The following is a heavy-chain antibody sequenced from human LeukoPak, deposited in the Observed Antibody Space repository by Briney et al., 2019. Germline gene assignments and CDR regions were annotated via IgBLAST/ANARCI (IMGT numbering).Heavy chain of an antibody. J-gene: IGHJ3*02. CDR3: ARDRDGYNYAFDI. CDR2: IYYSGST. CDR1: GGSISSYY. D-gene: IGHD5-24*01. V-gene: IGHV4-59*01. Sequence: SETLSLTCTVSGGSISSYYWSWIRQPPGKGLEWIGYIYYSGSTNYNPSPKSRVTISVDTSRNQFSLKLSSVTAADTAVYYCARDRDGYNYAFDIWGQGTMVTVSS.